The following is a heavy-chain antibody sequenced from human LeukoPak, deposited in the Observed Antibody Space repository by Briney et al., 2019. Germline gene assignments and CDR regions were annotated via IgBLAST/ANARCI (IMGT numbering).Heavy chain of an antibody. CDR3: ARGKVGYCSSTSCYGGRFDY. Sequence: PGGSLRLSCAASGFTFSDYYWSWIRQPPGKGLEWIGEINHSGSTNYNPSLKSRVTISVDTSKNQFSLKLSSVTAADTAVYYCARGKVGYCSSTSCYGGRFDYWGQGTLVTVSS. D-gene: IGHD2-2*01. CDR2: INHSGST. J-gene: IGHJ4*02. V-gene: IGHV4-34*01. CDR1: GFTFSDYY.